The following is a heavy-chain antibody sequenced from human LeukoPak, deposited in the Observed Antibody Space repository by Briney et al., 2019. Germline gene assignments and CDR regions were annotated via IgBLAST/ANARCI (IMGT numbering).Heavy chain of an antibody. Sequence: SETLSLTCAVYGGSFSGYYWSWIRQPPGKGLEWIGEINHSGSTNYNPSLKSRVTISVDTSKNQFSLKLSSVTAADTAVYYCARAPIMITFGGVIDRGYFDCWGQGTLVTVSS. V-gene: IGHV4-34*01. CDR1: GGSFSGYY. CDR3: ARAPIMITFGGVIDRGYFDC. CDR2: INHSGST. D-gene: IGHD3-16*01. J-gene: IGHJ4*02.